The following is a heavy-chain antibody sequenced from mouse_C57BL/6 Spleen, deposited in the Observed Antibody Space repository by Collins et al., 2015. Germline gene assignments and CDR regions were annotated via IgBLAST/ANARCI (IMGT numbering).Heavy chain of an antibody. CDR1: GYTFTDYA. Sequence: QVQLQQSGAELVRPGVSVKISCKGSGYTFTDYAMHWVKQSHAKSLEWIGVISTYYGDASYNQKFKGKATMTVDKSSSTAYMELARLTSEDSAIYYCARSGLGLRRNYAMDYWGQGTSVTVSS. V-gene: IGHV1S137*01. CDR3: ARSGLGLRRNYAMDY. CDR2: ISTYYGDA. J-gene: IGHJ4*01. D-gene: IGHD2-4*01.